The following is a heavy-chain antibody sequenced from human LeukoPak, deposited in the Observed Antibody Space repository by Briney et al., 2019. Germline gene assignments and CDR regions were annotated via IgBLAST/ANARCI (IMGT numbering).Heavy chain of an antibody. J-gene: IGHJ3*02. D-gene: IGHD5-18*01. V-gene: IGHV3-30*03. CDR2: ISFDGSTQ. Sequence: GGSLRLSCSASGFPFSNCGMHWVRQAPGKGLEWVALISFDGSTQNSADFVRGRFIVSRDNSKNTLHMEMNSLSPEDTAMYYCATDPLRYSSGLETFHIWGQGTMVTVSS. CDR1: GFPFSNCG. CDR3: ATDPLRYSSGLETFHI.